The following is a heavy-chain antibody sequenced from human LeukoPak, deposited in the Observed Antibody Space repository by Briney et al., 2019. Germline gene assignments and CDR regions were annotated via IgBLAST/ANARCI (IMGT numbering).Heavy chain of an antibody. CDR2: IGTAGDT. Sequence: GGSLRLSCAASGFTFSSYDMHWVRQATGNGLEWVSAIGTAGDTYYPGSVKGRFTISRENAKNSLYLQMNSLRAGDTAVYYCAREKRDDIAPGYGMDVWGQGTTVTVSS. V-gene: IGHV3-13*01. CDR3: AREKRDDIAPGYGMDV. D-gene: IGHD3-22*01. J-gene: IGHJ6*02. CDR1: GFTFSSYD.